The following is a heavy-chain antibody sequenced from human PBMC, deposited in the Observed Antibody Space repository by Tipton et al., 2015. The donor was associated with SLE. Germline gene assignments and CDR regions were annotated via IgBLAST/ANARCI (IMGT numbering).Heavy chain of an antibody. V-gene: IGHV4-4*02. Sequence: TLSLTCTVSNDSISSTYWWSWVRQPPGKGLEWIGEIYHSGSTNYNPSLKSRVTISVDTSKNQFSLKLNSVTAADTAVYYCTTDRGNLLRAYFDYWGQGTLVTVSS. CDR3: TTDRGNLLRAYFDY. CDR2: IYHSGST. J-gene: IGHJ4*02. CDR1: NDSISSTYW. D-gene: IGHD1-26*01.